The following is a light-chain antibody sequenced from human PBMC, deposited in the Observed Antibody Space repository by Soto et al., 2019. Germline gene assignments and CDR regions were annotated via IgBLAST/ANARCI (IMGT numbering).Light chain of an antibody. CDR1: QGISHY. CDR2: DAN. V-gene: IGKV1-27*01. Sequence: DIQMTQSPSSLSASVGDRVTITCRASQGISHYLAWYQQRPGQVPKLLIHDANILQSGVPSRFSGSGSGTDFTLTISSLQPEDVATYSCQKYNSAPLPFGQGTKVDIK. CDR3: QKYNSAPLP. J-gene: IGKJ1*01.